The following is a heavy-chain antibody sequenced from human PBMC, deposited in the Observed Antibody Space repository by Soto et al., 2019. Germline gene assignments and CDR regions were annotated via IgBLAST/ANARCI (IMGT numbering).Heavy chain of an antibody. CDR3: AREKVGTTFFDN. CDR1: GFAISRGYY. V-gene: IGHV4-38-2*02. D-gene: IGHD1-1*01. Sequence: SETLSLTCSVSGFAISRGYYWSWVRQPPGKGLEWIGSIYPSVSSYHNPSLATRLRLSINTSKNQFTLNLTSVTAADTALYFCAREKVGTTFFDNWGQGIQVTVSS. CDR2: IYPSVSS. J-gene: IGHJ4*02.